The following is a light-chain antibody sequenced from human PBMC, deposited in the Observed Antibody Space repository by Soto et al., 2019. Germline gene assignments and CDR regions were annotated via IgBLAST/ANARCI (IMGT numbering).Light chain of an antibody. V-gene: IGKV1-8*01. J-gene: IGKJ1*01. CDR3: QQYYSYPWT. CDR2: AAS. Sequence: AIRMTQSPSSLSASTGDRVTITCRASQGISSYLAWYQQKPGKAPKLLIYAASTLQSGVPSRFSGSESGTDFTLTISCLQSEDFANYFCQQYYSYPWTFGKGTKVEIK. CDR1: QGISSY.